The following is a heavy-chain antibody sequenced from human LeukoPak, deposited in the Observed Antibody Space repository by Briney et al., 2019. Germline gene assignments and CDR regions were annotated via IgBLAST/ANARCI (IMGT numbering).Heavy chain of an antibody. V-gene: IGHV2-70*04. CDR3: ARVRRDHLFDY. J-gene: IGHJ4*02. CDR1: GFSLSTSGMR. Sequence: SGPALVKPTQTLTLTCTFSGFSLSTSGMRVSWIRLPPGKALEWLARIDWDDDKFYSTSLKTRLTISKDTSKNQVVLTMTNMDPVDTATYYCARVRRDHLFDYWGQGTLVTVSS. CDR2: IDWDDDK.